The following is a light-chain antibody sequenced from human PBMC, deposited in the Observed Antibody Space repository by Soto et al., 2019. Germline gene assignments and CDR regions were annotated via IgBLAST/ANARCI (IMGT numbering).Light chain of an antibody. CDR2: GAS. V-gene: IGKV3-20*01. CDR3: QPYGSSPPT. Sequence: EIVLTQSPGTLSLSPGERATLSCRASQSVSSNYLAWYQQKPGQAPRLLIYGASSRATGIPDRFSGSGSGTDFSLTISRLEPEDFAVYNCQPYGSSPPTFGQGTKVEIK. J-gene: IGKJ1*01. CDR1: QSVSSNY.